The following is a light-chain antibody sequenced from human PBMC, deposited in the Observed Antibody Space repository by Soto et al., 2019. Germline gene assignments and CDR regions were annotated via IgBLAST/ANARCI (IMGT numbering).Light chain of an antibody. V-gene: IGLV2-8*01. CDR2: EIN. J-gene: IGLJ1*01. CDR3: SSFAGSNSFPYV. Sequence: QSALTQPPSASGSPGQSVTISCTGTSGDVGAYDYVSWYQQHPGKAPKLMIYEINKRPSGVPDRFSGSKSGNTASLTVSGLQAEDEADYYCSSFAGSNSFPYVFGTGTKVTVL. CDR1: SGDVGAYDY.